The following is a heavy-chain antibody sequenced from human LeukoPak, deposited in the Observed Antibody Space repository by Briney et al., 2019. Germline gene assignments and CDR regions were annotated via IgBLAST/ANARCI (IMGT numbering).Heavy chain of an antibody. J-gene: IGHJ4*02. V-gene: IGHV3-21*01. CDR3: ARESSSRKNDY. CDR1: GFTFSSYS. Sequence: GGSLRLSCAASGFTFSSYSMNWVRQAPGKELEWVSFISSGSSYIYYADSVKGRFTISRDNAKNSLYLQMNSLRAEDTAVYYCARESSSRKNDYWGQGTLVTVSS. CDR2: ISSGSSYI. D-gene: IGHD6-13*01.